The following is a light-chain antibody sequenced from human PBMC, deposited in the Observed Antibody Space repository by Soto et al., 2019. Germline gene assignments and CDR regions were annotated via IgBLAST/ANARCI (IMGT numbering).Light chain of an antibody. J-gene: IGLJ3*02. Sequence: QSALTQPASVSGSPGQSITISCTGTSSDVGGYNHVSWYQQHPGKAPKLIIYANNDRPSGVPDRFSGSKSGASASLAITGLQADDEADYYCQSYDSSLSGWVFGGGTKLTVL. CDR2: ANN. CDR3: QSYDSSLSGWV. CDR1: SSDVGGYNH. V-gene: IGLV2-14*01.